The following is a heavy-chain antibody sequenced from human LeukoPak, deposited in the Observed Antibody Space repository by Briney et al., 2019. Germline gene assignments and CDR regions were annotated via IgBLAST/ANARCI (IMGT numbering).Heavy chain of an antibody. CDR3: ARHTHYYDSSGYVR. V-gene: IGHV4-39*01. Sequence: PSETLSRTCTVSGGSISSSSYYWGWIRQPPGKGLEWIGSIYYSGSTYYNPSLKSRVTISVDTSKNQFSLKLSSVTAADPAVYYCARHTHYYDSSGYVRWGQGTLVTVSS. CDR2: IYYSGST. CDR1: GGSISSSSYY. J-gene: IGHJ4*02. D-gene: IGHD3-22*01.